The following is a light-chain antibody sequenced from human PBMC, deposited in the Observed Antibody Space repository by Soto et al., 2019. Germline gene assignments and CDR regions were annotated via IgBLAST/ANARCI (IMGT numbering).Light chain of an antibody. Sequence: QSVLTQPASVSGSPGQSITISCTGTSSDVGNYNLVSWYQHHPGTAPKLMIYEVSKRPSGVSNRFSGSKSGNTASLTISGVLAEDEAEYYCCSVDNSRSAVVFGGGTKPTV. CDR2: EVS. CDR1: SSDVGNYNL. J-gene: IGLJ2*01. CDR3: CSVDNSRSAVV. V-gene: IGLV2-23*02.